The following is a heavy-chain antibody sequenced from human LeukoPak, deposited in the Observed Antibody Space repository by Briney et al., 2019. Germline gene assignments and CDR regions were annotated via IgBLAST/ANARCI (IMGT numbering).Heavy chain of an antibody. CDR3: ARGTLTGVSPDFPIPYDY. Sequence: GASVKVSCKASGYTFTGYYMHWVRQAPGQGLEWMGWISAYNGNTNYAQKLQGRVTMTTDTSTSTAYMELRSLRSDDTAVYYCARGTLTGVSPDFPIPYDYWGQGTLVTVSS. CDR1: GYTFTGYY. V-gene: IGHV1-18*04. D-gene: IGHD7-27*01. CDR2: ISAYNGNT. J-gene: IGHJ4*02.